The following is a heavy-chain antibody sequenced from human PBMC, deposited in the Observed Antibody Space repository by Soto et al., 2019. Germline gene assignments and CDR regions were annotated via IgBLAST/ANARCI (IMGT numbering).Heavy chain of an antibody. CDR3: ARGMYCSGGSCYSDYYGMDV. D-gene: IGHD2-15*01. Sequence: QVQLVQSGAEVKKPGSSVKVSCKASGGTFSSYAISWVRQAPGQGLEWMGGIIPIFGTANYAQKFQGRVTITADESTSKGYMELSSLRSEGTAVYYCARGMYCSGGSCYSDYYGMDVWGQGTTVTVSS. CDR1: GGTFSSYA. J-gene: IGHJ6*02. CDR2: IIPIFGTA. V-gene: IGHV1-69*01.